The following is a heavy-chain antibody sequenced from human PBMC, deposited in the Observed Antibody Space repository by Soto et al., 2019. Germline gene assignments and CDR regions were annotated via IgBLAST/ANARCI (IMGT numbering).Heavy chain of an antibody. Sequence: EVQLLESGGGLVQPGGSLRLSCAASGFTFSSYAMSWVRQAPREGREWVSAISGSGGSTYYADSVKGRFTISRDNSKNTLYLQMNSLRAEDTAVYYCAKAPTNYGSGSYYYYLGQGTLVTVSS. CDR1: GFTFSSYA. CDR3: AKAPTNYGSGSYYYY. V-gene: IGHV3-23*01. CDR2: ISGSGGST. D-gene: IGHD3-10*01. J-gene: IGHJ4*02.